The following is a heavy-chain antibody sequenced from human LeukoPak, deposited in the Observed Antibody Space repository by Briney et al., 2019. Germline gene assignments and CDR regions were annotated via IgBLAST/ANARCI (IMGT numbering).Heavy chain of an antibody. CDR1: GFTFGSYA. CDR3: ARVPIHRAFDP. Sequence: GGSLRLSCAASGFTFGSYAMHWVRQAPGKGLEWVAVISYDGSNKYYADSVKGRFTISRDNAKNSLYLQMNSLRAEDTAVYYCARVPIHRAFDPWGQGTLVTVSS. J-gene: IGHJ5*02. V-gene: IGHV3-30-3*01. CDR2: ISYDGSNK. D-gene: IGHD1-14*01.